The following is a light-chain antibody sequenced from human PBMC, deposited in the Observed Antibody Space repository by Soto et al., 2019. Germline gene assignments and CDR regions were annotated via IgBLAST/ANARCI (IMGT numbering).Light chain of an antibody. CDR2: ASS. CDR3: QDSSSGPFT. CDR1: QSIRNY. Sequence: DIQMTQSPSSLSASVGDRVTITCRASQSIRNYLNWYQQKLGKAPKLLIYASSSLQSGVPSRFRGSGSGTDFTLSISSLRPECSATYFFQDSSSGPFTFGGGTKSEIK. V-gene: IGKV1-39*01. J-gene: IGKJ4*01.